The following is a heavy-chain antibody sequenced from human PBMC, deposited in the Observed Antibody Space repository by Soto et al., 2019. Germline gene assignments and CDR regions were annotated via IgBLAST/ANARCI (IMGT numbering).Heavy chain of an antibody. CDR3: AGDSETNGYSYDYFDY. J-gene: IGHJ4*02. Sequence: QVQLVESGGGVVQPGRSLKLSCAASGFTFRTYAMHWVRQAPGKGQEWVAVISYDVSNTYYADSVKGRFTISRDSSKNTLYLQMNSLRSEDSAVYYCAGDSETNGYSYDYFDYWGQGTLVTVSS. CDR1: GFTFRTYA. V-gene: IGHV3-30*04. CDR2: ISYDVSNT. D-gene: IGHD5-18*01.